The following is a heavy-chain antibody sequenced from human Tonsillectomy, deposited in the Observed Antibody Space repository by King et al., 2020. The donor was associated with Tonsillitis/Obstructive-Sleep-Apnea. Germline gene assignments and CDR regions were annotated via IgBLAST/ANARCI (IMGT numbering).Heavy chain of an antibody. J-gene: IGHJ6*03. D-gene: IGHD2-15*01. CDR3: AGEGQPYCSGGSCLYYMDV. CDR2: IIPIFGTA. CDR1: GGTFSTYA. V-gene: IGHV1-69*01. Sequence: VQLVESGAEVKKPGSSVKVSCKASGGTFSTYAISWVRQAPGQGLEWMGGIIPIFGTANYAQKFQGRVTINADESTSTAYMELSSLRSEDTAVYYCAGEGQPYCSGGSCLYYMDVWGKGTTVTVSS.